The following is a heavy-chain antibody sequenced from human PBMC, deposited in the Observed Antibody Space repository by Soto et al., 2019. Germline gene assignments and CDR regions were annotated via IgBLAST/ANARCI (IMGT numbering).Heavy chain of an antibody. J-gene: IGHJ6*02. CDR1: GFTFSSYA. Sequence: GGSLRLSCGASGFTFSSYAMHWVRQAPGKGLEWVAVISYDGSNKYYADSVKGRFTISRDNSKNTLYLQMNSLRAEDTAVYYCARDWEVETSYGMDVWGQGTTVTVSS. CDR3: ARDWEVETSYGMDV. D-gene: IGHD1-26*01. V-gene: IGHV3-30-3*01. CDR2: ISYDGSNK.